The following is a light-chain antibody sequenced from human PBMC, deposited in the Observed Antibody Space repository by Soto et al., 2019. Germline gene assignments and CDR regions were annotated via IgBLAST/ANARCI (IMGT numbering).Light chain of an antibody. CDR3: QQYNSYST. CDR2: AAS. J-gene: IGKJ1*01. V-gene: IGKV1D-16*01. CDR1: QDISSW. Sequence: DIQMTQSPSSVSASVGDRVTITCRASQDISSWFAWYQQKPGKAPKLLIYAASSLHSGVPSRFSGSASGTDFTLTINSLQPEDFATYYCQQYNSYSTFGQGTKVEIK.